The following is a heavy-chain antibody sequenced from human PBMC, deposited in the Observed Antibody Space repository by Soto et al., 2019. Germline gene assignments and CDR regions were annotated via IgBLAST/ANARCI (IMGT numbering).Heavy chain of an antibody. V-gene: IGHV4-39*01. CDR1: GGSISSSSYY. D-gene: IGHD1-7*01. J-gene: IGHJ6*03. CDR3: ARIAIGLELPYYYYYMDV. CDR2: IYYSGST. Sequence: SETLSLTCTVSGGSISSSSYYWGWIRQPPGKGLEWIGSIYYSGSTYYNPSLKSRVTISVDTSKNQFSLKLSSVTAADTAVYYCARIAIGLELPYYYYYMDVWGKGTTVTSP.